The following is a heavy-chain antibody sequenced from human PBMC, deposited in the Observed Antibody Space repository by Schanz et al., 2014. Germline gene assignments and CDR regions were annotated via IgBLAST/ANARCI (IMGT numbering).Heavy chain of an antibody. CDR2: ITGSGAT. Sequence: QVQLVESGGGVVQPGRSLRLSCAASGFTFSKYGVHWVRQAPGKGLEWVSIITGSGATYYADSVKGRFTISRDNSKNTLYLQMNSLSAEDTAVYYCAKRNHDMQSLPLDYWGQGTLVVVSS. D-gene: IGHD3-9*01. CDR3: AKRNHDMQSLPLDY. J-gene: IGHJ4*02. CDR1: GFTFSKYG. V-gene: IGHV3-NL1*01.